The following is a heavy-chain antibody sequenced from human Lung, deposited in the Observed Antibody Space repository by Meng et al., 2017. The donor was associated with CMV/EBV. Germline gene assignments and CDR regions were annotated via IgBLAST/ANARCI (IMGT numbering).Heavy chain of an antibody. J-gene: IGHJ4*02. CDR2: IKADGTET. CDR3: GRNHFKDY. CDR1: GFPFSQYW. D-gene: IGHD3-3*02. V-gene: IGHV3-7*01. Sequence: GGSPRLSCVASGFPFSQYWMDWARQSPGRGLEWVANIKADGTETYYGASVKGRFTISRDNAHNSVFLQMTDLRVEDTAVYFCGRNHFKDYWGQGILVTVSS.